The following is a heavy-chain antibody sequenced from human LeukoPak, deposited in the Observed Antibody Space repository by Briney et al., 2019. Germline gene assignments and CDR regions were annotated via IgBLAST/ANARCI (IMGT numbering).Heavy chain of an antibody. D-gene: IGHD6-13*01. J-gene: IGHJ4*02. CDR3: ARGTIAAAGYYYFDY. V-gene: IGHV3-7*04. CDR1: GFTFSSYW. CDR2: IKQDGSEK. Sequence: GSLRLSCAASGFTFSSYWMSWVRQAPGKGLEWVANIKQDGSEKYYVDSVKGRFTISRDNAKNSLYLQMNSLRAEDTAVYYCARGTIAAAGYYYFDYWGQGTQVTVSS.